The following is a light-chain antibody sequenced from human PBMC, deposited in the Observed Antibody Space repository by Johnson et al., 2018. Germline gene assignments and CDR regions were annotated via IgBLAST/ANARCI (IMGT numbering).Light chain of an antibody. J-gene: IGLJ1*01. V-gene: IGLV1-51*02. CDR3: GTGDSSLSAGNV. CDR1: SSNIGNNY. CDR2: ENN. Sequence: QSVLTQPPSVSAAPGQKVTISCSGSSSNIGNNYVSWYQQLPGTAPKLLIYENNKRPSGIPDRFSGSKSGTSATLGITGIQPGEEADYYCGTGDSSLSAGNVFGTGTKVTVL.